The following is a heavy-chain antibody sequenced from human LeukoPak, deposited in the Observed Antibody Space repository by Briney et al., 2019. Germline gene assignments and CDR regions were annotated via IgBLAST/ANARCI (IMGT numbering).Heavy chain of an antibody. J-gene: IGHJ4*02. CDR1: GGSISSSSYY. CDR3: ITMVRGTLTSDDY. CDR2: IYYSGGT. D-gene: IGHD3-10*01. Sequence: SETLSLTCTVSGGSISSSSYYWGWIRQPPGKGLEWIGSIYYSGGTYYNPSLKSRVTISVDTSKNQFSLKLSSVTAADTAVYYCITMVRGTLTSDDYWGQGTLVTVSS. V-gene: IGHV4-39*01.